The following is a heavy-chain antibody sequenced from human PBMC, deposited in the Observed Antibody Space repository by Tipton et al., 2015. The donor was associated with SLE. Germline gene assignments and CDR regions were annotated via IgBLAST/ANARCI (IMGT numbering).Heavy chain of an antibody. J-gene: IGHJ1*01. Sequence: GLVKPSETLSLTCAVSGYSISSGYYWGWIRQPPGKGLEWIGSIYHSGSTNYSPSLKSRVTISVDTSKNQFSLKLSSVTAADTAVYYCARGGALRPQAEYLQHWGQGTLVTVSS. D-gene: IGHD3-16*01. V-gene: IGHV4-38-2*01. CDR2: IYHSGST. CDR1: GYSISSGYY. CDR3: ARGGALRPQAEYLQH.